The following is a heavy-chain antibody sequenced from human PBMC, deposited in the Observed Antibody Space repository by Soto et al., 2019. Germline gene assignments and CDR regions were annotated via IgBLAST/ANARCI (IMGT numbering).Heavy chain of an antibody. D-gene: IGHD4-17*01. V-gene: IGHV3-23*01. Sequence: GGSLRLSCAASGFTFSSYAMSWVRQAPGKGLEWVSAISGSGGSTYYADSVKGRFTISRDNSKNTLYLQMNSLRAEDTAVYYCASVDYGDYSGYWGQGTLVTVSS. CDR3: ASVDYGDYSGY. CDR1: GFTFSSYA. CDR2: ISGSGGST. J-gene: IGHJ4*02.